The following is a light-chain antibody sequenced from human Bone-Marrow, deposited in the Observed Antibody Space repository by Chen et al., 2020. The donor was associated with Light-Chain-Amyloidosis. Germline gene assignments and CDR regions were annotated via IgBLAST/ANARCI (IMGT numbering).Light chain of an antibody. J-gene: IGLJ2*01. Sequence: SSELTPDPSVSVAFGRTVRITCQGDSLRNHYASWFQLRPGQAPLLVIYGQNRRPSGIPDRFSGSSSGDTASLTITGAQAADEADYYCHSRDNSGKNLVLFAGGTKLTVL. CDR2: GQN. V-gene: IGLV3-19*01. CDR3: HSRDNSGKNLVL. CDR1: SLRNHY.